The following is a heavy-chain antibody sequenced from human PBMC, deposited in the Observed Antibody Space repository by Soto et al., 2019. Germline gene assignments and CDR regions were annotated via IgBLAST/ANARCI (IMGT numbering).Heavy chain of an antibody. CDR1: GFTFSSYA. CDR3: ASIRLLEQVFDY. D-gene: IGHD3-3*01. CDR2: ISGSVGST. Sequence: GGSLRISCAASGFTFSSYAMSWVRQAPGKGLEWVSAISGSVGSTYYADSVKGRFTISRDNSKNTLYLQMNSLRAEDTAVYYCASIRLLEQVFDYWGQGTPVTVSS. J-gene: IGHJ4*02. V-gene: IGHV3-23*01.